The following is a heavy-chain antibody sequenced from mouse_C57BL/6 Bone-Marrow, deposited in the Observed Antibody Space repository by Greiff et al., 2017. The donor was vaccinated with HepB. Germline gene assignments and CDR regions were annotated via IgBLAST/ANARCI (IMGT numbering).Heavy chain of an antibody. CDR2: IDPSDSYT. CDR3: ASLLWFYDAY. Sequence: QVQLKQPGAELVKPGASVKLSCKASGYTFTSYWMKWVKQRPGQGLEWIGEIDPSDSYTNYTQQLQGKATLTVDPASSTAYLPLSSLTSDDSAVYYCASLLWFYDAYRGQGTLVTVSA. CDR1: GYTFTSYW. V-gene: IGHV1-50*01. D-gene: IGHD2-2*01. J-gene: IGHJ3*01.